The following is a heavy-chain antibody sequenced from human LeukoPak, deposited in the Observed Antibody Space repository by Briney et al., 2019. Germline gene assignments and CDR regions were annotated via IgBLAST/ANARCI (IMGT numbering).Heavy chain of an antibody. D-gene: IGHD6-25*01. J-gene: IGHJ4*02. CDR1: GGSVSSTNW. Sequence: SETLSLTCGVSGGSVSSTNWWTWIRQPPGKGLGWIGEVHLDGRTNFNPSLKSRLTMSVDLSENHVSLKLTSVTAADTAVYYCAREGGFYRPLDYSGQGTLVTVSS. CDR3: AREGGFYRPLDY. V-gene: IGHV4-4*02. CDR2: VHLDGRT.